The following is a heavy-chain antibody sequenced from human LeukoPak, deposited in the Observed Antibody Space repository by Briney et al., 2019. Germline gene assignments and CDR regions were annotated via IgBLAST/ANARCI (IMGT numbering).Heavy chain of an antibody. J-gene: IGHJ4*02. CDR1: GFTFSSYG. CDR3: AKDPLGYCSSTSCYSYFDY. CDR2: IWYDGSNK. Sequence: PGGSLRLSCAASGFTFSSYGMHWVRQAPGKGLEWVAVIWYDGSNKYYADSVKGRFTISRDNSKNTLYLQMNNLRAEDTAVYYCAKDPLGYCSSTSCYSYFDYWGQGTLVTVSS. V-gene: IGHV3-33*06. D-gene: IGHD2-2*02.